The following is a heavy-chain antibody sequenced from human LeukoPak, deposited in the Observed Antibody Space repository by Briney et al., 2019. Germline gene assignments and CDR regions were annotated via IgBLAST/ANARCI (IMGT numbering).Heavy chain of an antibody. D-gene: IGHD6-19*01. CDR2: IYYSGST. CDR3: ARPPDSSGWYFAFDI. J-gene: IGHJ3*02. CDR1: GGSFSGYY. V-gene: IGHV4-39*01. Sequence: PSETLSLTCAVYGGSFSGYYWGWIRQPPGKGLEWIGSIYYSGSTYYNPSLKSRVTISVDTSRNQFSLKLSSVTAADTAVYYCARPPDSSGWYFAFDIWGQGTMVTVSS.